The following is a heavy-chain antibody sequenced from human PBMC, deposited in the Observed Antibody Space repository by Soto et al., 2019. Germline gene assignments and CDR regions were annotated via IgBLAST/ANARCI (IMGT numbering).Heavy chain of an antibody. CDR3: AKDQEGVTIFGVVTNDFDY. D-gene: IGHD3-3*01. CDR1: GFHLTSYA. CDR2: ISYDATNI. Sequence: RPSCAASGFHLTSYAVHSVRQAPVKGLEWGAVISYDATNIYYTHPVKRRFTNSRDNSKNTLYLQMNSLSAEDTAVYYCAKDQEGVTIFGVVTNDFDYWVQVTLVTVSP. V-gene: IGHV3-30*18. J-gene: IGHJ4*02.